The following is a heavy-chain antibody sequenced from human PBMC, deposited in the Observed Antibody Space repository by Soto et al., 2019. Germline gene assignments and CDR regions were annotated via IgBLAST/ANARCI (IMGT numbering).Heavy chain of an antibody. CDR3: ARVDTAMVHPDYYYYYMDV. CDR2: IYYSGST. Sequence: TSETLSLTCTVSGGSISSGGYYWSWIRQHPGKGLEWIGYIYYSGSTYYNPSLKSRVTISVDTSKNQFSLKLSSVTAADTAVYYCARVDTAMVHPDYYYYYMDVWGKGTTVTVSS. J-gene: IGHJ6*03. D-gene: IGHD5-18*01. V-gene: IGHV4-31*03. CDR1: GGSISSGGYY.